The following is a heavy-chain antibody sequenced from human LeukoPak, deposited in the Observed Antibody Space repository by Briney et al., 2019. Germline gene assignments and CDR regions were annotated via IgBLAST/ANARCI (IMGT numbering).Heavy chain of an antibody. V-gene: IGHV3-23*01. D-gene: IGHD3-10*01. CDR2: ISGSGGST. CDR3: AKELLWFGARYFDF. Sequence: PGGALRLSCAASGFTFSSYAMSWVRQAPGEGLEGVSVISGSGGSTYYEDSVKGRFTISRDNAKNTMYPPMNSLRAEDTAVYYCAKELLWFGARYFDFGGRGTVVPVS. J-gene: IGHJ4*02. CDR1: GFTFSSYA.